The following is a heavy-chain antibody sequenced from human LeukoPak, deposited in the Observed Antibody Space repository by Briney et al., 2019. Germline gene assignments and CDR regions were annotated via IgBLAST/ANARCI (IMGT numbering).Heavy chain of an antibody. CDR1: GFTFSSYS. J-gene: IGHJ4*02. CDR3: ARERSYYYDSSGSPIDY. D-gene: IGHD3-22*01. V-gene: IGHV3-21*01. Sequence: PGGSLRLSCAASGFTFSSYSMNWVRQAPGKGLEWVSSISSSSSYIYYADSVKGRFTISGDNAKNSLYLQMNSLRAEDTAVYYCARERSYYYDSSGSPIDYWGQGTLVTVSS. CDR2: ISSSSSYI.